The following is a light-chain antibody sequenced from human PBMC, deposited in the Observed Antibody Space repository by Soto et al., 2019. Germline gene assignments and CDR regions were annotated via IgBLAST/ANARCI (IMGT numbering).Light chain of an antibody. CDR2: KAS. Sequence: DIQMTQSPSTLSGSVGDRVTITCRASQTISSWLAWYQQKPGKAPKLLIYKASTLKRGVPSRFSGSRSGTEFTLTISSLQPDDFATDYCQQYKSYSPTFGQGTKVDIK. V-gene: IGKV1-5*03. J-gene: IGKJ1*01. CDR1: QTISSW. CDR3: QQYKSYSPT.